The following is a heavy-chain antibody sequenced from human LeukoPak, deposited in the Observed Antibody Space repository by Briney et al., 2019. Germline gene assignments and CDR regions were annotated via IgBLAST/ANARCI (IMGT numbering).Heavy chain of an antibody. J-gene: IGHJ4*02. CDR3: ARGTYTSGWYSAFDY. V-gene: IGHV3-48*03. CDR2: ISSSGSTI. CDR1: GFTFSSYE. D-gene: IGHD6-19*01. Sequence: GGSLRLSCAASGFTFSSYEMNWVRQAPGKGLEWVSYISSSGSTIYYADSVKGRFTVSRDNAKNSLYLQMNSLRAEDTAVYYCARGTYTSGWYSAFDYWGQGTLVTVSS.